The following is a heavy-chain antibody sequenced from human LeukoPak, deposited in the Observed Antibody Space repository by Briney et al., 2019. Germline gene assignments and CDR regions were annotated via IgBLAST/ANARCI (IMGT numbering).Heavy chain of an antibody. CDR3: ARRWGNIVGVTYEY. CDR1: GSSITRVSHY. Sequence: PSETLPLSCTISGSSITRVSHYWGWIRQPPGKGLEWIGDIYYTRSTYYSPSLRSRVTMSVHTSENQLSLRLNSVTAVDTAVYYCARRWGNIVGVTYEYWGQGTLVTVSS. D-gene: IGHD3-16*01. CDR2: IYYTRST. J-gene: IGHJ4*02. V-gene: IGHV4-39*01.